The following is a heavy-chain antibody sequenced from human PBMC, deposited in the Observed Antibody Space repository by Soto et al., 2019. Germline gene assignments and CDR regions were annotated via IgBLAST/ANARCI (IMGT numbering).Heavy chain of an antibody. CDR2: INPNSGGT. CDR3: ARGSPYCSSTSCPRNYGMDV. Sequence: QVQLVQSGAEVKKPGASVKVSCKASGYTFTGYYMHWVRQAPGQGLEWMGWINPNSGGTNYAQKFQGWVTMTRDTSVSTAYMELSRLRSDDTAVYYCARGSPYCSSTSCPRNYGMDVWGQGTTVTVSS. J-gene: IGHJ6*02. V-gene: IGHV1-2*04. D-gene: IGHD2-2*01. CDR1: GYTFTGYY.